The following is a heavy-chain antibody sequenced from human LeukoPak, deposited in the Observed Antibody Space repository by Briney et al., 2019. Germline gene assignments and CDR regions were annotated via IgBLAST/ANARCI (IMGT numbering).Heavy chain of an antibody. CDR3: ARSGIEGVSTLNY. CDR1: GYSISSGYY. V-gene: IGHV4-38-2*02. D-gene: IGHD3-10*01. J-gene: IGHJ4*02. Sequence: KPSETLSLTCTVSGYSISSGYYWGWIRQPPGKGLEWIGSIYHSGSTYYNPSLKSRVAISVDTSKNQFSLKLSSVTAADTAVYYCARSGIEGVSTLNYWGQGTLVTVSS. CDR2: IYHSGST.